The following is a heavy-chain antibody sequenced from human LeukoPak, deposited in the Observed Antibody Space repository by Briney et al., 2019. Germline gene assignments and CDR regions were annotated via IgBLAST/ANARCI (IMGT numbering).Heavy chain of an antibody. Sequence: ASVKVSCKASGYTFTSYGISWVRQAPGQGLEWMGWISAYNGNRNYAQKLQGRVTMTTDTSTSTAYMELRSLRSDDTAVYYCASSLTIFGPIGYWGQGTLVTVSS. CDR3: ASSLTIFGPIGY. V-gene: IGHV1-18*01. J-gene: IGHJ4*02. CDR1: GYTFTSYG. CDR2: ISAYNGNR. D-gene: IGHD3-3*01.